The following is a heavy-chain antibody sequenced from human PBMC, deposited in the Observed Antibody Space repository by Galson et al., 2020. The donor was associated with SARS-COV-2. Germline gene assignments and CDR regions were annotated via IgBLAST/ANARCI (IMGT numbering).Heavy chain of an antibody. CDR3: AKGNGGYNYLLDY. D-gene: IGHD3-22*01. CDR1: GLTFSTYG. V-gene: IGHV3-33*06. Sequence: SLKITCGASGLTFSTYGMHWVRQAPGKGLEWVAVIWYDGSNKYYADSVKGRFTVSRDNSKHTLYLEMNSLRVEDTAVYYCAKGNGGYNYLLDYWGQGTLVTVSS. CDR2: IWYDGSNK. J-gene: IGHJ4*02.